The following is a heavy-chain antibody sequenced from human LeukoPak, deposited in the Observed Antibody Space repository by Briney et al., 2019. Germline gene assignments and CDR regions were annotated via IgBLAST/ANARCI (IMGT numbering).Heavy chain of an antibody. CDR2: IRYDGSNE. CDR1: GFTFSSYG. J-gene: IGHJ4*02. V-gene: IGHV3-30*02. CDR3: AKEPTLAPFGY. Sequence: PGGSLRLSCAASGFTFSSYGMHWVRQAPGKGLEWVAFIRYDGSNEYYADSVKGRFTISGDNSKNTLYLQMNSLRAEDTAVYYCAKEPTLAPFGYWGQGTLVTVSS.